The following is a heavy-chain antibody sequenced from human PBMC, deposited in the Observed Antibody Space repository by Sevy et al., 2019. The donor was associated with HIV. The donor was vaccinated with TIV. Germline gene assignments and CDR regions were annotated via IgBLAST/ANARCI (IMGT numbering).Heavy chain of an antibody. D-gene: IGHD2-15*01. V-gene: IGHV3-23*01. J-gene: IGHJ6*02. Sequence: GGSLRLSCAASGFPFSNYAMSWIRQAPGKGLEWVSTLIGDGSRTYYADSVTGRFTISSDNSKNTLYLQMNCLRADDTAIYYCAKRRVQSGLSGGGANYGWDVCGHGTTVTVSS. CDR3: AKRRVQSGLSGGGANYGWDV. CDR2: LIGDGSRT. CDR1: GFPFSNYA.